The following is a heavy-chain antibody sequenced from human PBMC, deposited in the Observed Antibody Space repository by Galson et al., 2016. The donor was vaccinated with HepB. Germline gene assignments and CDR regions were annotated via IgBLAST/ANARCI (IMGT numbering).Heavy chain of an antibody. J-gene: IGHJ4*02. Sequence: SVKVSCKASGYNFINHALHWVRQVSGQRLEWMGWINVGSGATTYSQNFQGRLTISRDTSASTAYMDLRSLTSEDTALYYCASGGNSGTAYWGQGIQVTVSS. D-gene: IGHD4-23*01. V-gene: IGHV1-3*01. CDR2: INVGSGAT. CDR1: GYNFINHA. CDR3: ASGGNSGTAY.